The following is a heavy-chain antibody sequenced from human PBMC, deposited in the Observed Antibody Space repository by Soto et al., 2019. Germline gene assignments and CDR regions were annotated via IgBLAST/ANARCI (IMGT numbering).Heavy chain of an antibody. CDR3: ARYGAYDFRD. V-gene: IGHV3-7*01. D-gene: IGHD5-12*01. CDR1: GFIFSNYW. Sequence: EVQLLESGGGLVQPGGSLRLSCAASGFIFSNYWMSWVRQAPGKGLEWVAKINQDGSGKYYVDSLKGRFTFSRDNTKNSAYLQMDSLRAEDTAVYYCARYGAYDFRDLGHGTLVTVSS. J-gene: IGHJ4*01. CDR2: INQDGSGK.